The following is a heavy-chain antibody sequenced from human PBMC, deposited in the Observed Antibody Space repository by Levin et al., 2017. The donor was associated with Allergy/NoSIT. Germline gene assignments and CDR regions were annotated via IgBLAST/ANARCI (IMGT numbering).Heavy chain of an antibody. D-gene: IGHD6-6*01. CDR3: ATAYEYTSSSGFDY. Sequence: SQTLSLTCAISGDTISNINTSWIWIRQSPSRGLEWLGRTYFRSKWYRDYALSVRSRITINPDTSKNQFSLQLNSVTPEDTAMYFCATAYEYTSSSGFDYWAQGSLVTVSS. J-gene: IGHJ4*02. CDR2: TYFRSKWYR. V-gene: IGHV6-1*01. CDR1: GDTISNINTS.